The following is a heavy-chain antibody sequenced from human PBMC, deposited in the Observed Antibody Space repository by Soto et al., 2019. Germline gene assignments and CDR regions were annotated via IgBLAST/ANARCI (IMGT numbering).Heavy chain of an antibody. V-gene: IGHV3-15*07. CDR3: TTDTPHSFWISYGSYNYYYSMDV. Sequence: GGSLRLSCTASGFSFNSAWMNWVRQAPGKGLEWVGRIKSKTDGGTIDYAAPVKGRFTISRDDSEHTLYLQMNSLKTEDTAVYYCTTDTPHSFWISYGSYNYYYSMDVWGQGTTVTVSS. J-gene: IGHJ6*02. CDR1: GFSFNSAW. CDR2: IKSKTDGGTI. D-gene: IGHD3-3*01.